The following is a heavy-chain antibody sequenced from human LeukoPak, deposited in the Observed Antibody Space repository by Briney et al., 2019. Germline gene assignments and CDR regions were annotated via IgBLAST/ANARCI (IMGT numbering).Heavy chain of an antibody. J-gene: IGHJ5*02. CDR1: GFTFSSYS. V-gene: IGHV3-21*01. CDR2: ISSSSSYI. Sequence: PGGSLRLSCAASGFTFSSYSMNWVRQAPGKGLEWVSSISSSSSYIYYADSVKGRFTISRDNSKNTLYLQMNSLRAEDTAVYYCARDIVVVPAADNWFDPCGQGTLVTVSS. CDR3: ARDIVVVPAADNWFDP. D-gene: IGHD2-2*01.